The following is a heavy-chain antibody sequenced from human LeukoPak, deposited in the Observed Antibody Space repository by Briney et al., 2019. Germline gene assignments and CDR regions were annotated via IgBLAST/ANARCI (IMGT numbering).Heavy chain of an antibody. CDR2: ISYDGSNK. Sequence: GGSLRLSCAASGFTFNSFGMHWVRQAPGKGLEWVAVISYDGSNKYFTDSVKGRFTISRDNSKNTLYLQMNSLRAEDTAVYYCAKDYDSSGWAAFDIWGQGTMVTVSS. J-gene: IGHJ3*02. V-gene: IGHV3-30*18. CDR3: AKDYDSSGWAAFDI. CDR1: GFTFNSFG. D-gene: IGHD3-22*01.